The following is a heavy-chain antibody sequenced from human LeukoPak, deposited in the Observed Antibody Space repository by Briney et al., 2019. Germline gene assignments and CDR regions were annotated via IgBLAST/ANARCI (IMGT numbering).Heavy chain of an antibody. CDR2: INPNSGGT. Sequence: ASVKVSCKASGYTFTGYYMHWVRQAPGQGLEWMGWINPNSGGTNYAQKFQGRVTMTRDTSISTAYMELSRLRSDDTAVYYCARDALGFGELAGWFDPWGQGTLVTVSS. V-gene: IGHV1-2*02. CDR3: ARDALGFGELAGWFDP. J-gene: IGHJ5*02. D-gene: IGHD3-10*01. CDR1: GYTFTGYY.